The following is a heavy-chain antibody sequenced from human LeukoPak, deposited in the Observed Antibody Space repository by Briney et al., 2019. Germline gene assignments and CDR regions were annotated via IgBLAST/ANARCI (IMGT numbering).Heavy chain of an antibody. CDR1: GFTFSSYG. CDR2: ISYDGGNK. V-gene: IGHV3-30*18. CDR3: AKWGQLWFSYYGMDV. J-gene: IGHJ6*02. D-gene: IGHD5-18*01. Sequence: GGSLRLSCAASGFTFSSYGMHWVRQAPGKGLEWVAVISYDGGNKYYADSVKGRFTISRDNSKNTLYLQMNSLRAEDTAVYYCAKWGQLWFSYYGMDVWGQGTTVTVSS.